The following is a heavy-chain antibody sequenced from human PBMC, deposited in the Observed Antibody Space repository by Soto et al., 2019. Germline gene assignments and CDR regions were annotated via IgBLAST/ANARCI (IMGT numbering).Heavy chain of an antibody. CDR1: GYTFTSYG. CDR2: ISAYNGNT. V-gene: IGHV1-18*01. CDR3: ARVKAIGQWLVRGYAFDI. J-gene: IGHJ3*02. D-gene: IGHD6-19*01. Sequence: ASVKVSCKASGYTFTSYGISWVRQAPGQGLEWMGWISAYNGNTNYAQKLQGRVTMTTDTSTSTAYMELRSLRSDDTAVYYCARVKAIGQWLVRGYAFDIWGQGTMVTVS.